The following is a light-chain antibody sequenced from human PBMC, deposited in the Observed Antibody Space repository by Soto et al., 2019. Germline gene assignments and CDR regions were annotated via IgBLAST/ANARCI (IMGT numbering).Light chain of an antibody. V-gene: IGKV1-33*01. CDR2: DAS. CDR3: QQSDNLPIT. Sequence: DFQMTQSPSSLSASVGDRVTITCQASQDISNYLNWYQQKPGRAPKLLIYDASTLERGVPSRFSGTGSGTLFTFAISSLQPEDIGIYYYQQSDNLPITFGQGTRLEIK. CDR1: QDISNY. J-gene: IGKJ5*01.